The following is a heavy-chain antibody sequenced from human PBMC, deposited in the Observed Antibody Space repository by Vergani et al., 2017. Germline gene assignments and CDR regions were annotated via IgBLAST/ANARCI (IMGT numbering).Heavy chain of an antibody. CDR1: GFTFRSFA. D-gene: IGHD3-3*01. Sequence: QVQLVESGGGVVRPGGSLRLSCAASGFTFRSFAMDWVRQTPDKGLEWVALISYDETYTYYADSVRGRFTISRDNAKNSLFLQMNSLRAEDTAVYYCVREETFYDSVSDYLAGYFDHWGQGALVTVSS. CDR2: ISYDETYT. CDR3: VREETFYDSVSDYLAGYFDH. J-gene: IGHJ4*02. V-gene: IGHV3-30*04.